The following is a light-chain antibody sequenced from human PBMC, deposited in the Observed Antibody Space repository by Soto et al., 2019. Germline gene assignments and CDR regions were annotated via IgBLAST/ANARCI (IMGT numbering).Light chain of an antibody. Sequence: QSALTQPASVSGSPGQSITISCTGSSSDVGGYNYVSWYQQHPGKAPKLMIYEVSNRPSGISNRFSGSKSGNTASLTLSGLQAEDEADYYCAAWDDDLHVWLFGGGTQLTVL. V-gene: IGLV2-14*01. CDR1: SSDVGGYNY. J-gene: IGLJ7*01. CDR2: EVS. CDR3: AAWDDDLHVWL.